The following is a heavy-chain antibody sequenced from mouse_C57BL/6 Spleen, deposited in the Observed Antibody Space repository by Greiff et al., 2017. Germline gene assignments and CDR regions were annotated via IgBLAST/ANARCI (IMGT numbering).Heavy chain of an antibody. CDR2: INPSSGYT. J-gene: IGHJ4*01. CDR1: GYTFTSYT. CDR3: ARVSDYYGSSYDYAMDD. V-gene: IGHV1-4*01. Sequence: QVQLQQSGAELARPGASVKMSCKASGYTFTSYTMHWVKQRPGQGLEWIGYINPSSGYTKYNQKFKDKATLTAAKSSSTAYMQLSSLTSEDSAVYYCARVSDYYGSSYDYAMDDWGQGTSVTV. D-gene: IGHD1-1*01.